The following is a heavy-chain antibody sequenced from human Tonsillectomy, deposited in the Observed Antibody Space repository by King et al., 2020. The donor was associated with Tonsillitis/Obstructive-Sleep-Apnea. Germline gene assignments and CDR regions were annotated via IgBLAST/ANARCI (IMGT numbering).Heavy chain of an antibody. CDR2: IYYSGST. D-gene: IGHD2/OR15-2a*01. CDR1: GGSISSYY. V-gene: IGHV4-59*01. J-gene: IGHJ3*02. CDR3: ARMEYRAGNAFDI. Sequence: QLQESGPGLVKPSETLSLTYTVSGGSISSYYWSWIRQPPGKGLEWIGYIYYSGSTNYNPSLKSRVTISVDTSKNQFSLKLSSVTAADTAVYYCARMEYRAGNAFDIWGQGTMVTVSS.